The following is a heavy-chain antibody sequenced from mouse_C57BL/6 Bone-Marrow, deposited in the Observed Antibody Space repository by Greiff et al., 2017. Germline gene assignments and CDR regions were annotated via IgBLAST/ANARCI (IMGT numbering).Heavy chain of an antibody. CDR2: IDPENGDT. CDR1: GFNIKDDY. J-gene: IGHJ2*01. Sequence: EVQLQQSGAELVRPGASVKLSCTASGFNIKDDYMHWVKQRPEQGLEWIGWIDPENGDTEYTSKFQGKATITADTSSNTAYLQLSSLTSEDTAVYYCTTEGRDFDYWGQGTTLTVSS. V-gene: IGHV14-4*01. CDR3: TTEGRDFDY. D-gene: IGHD3-3*01.